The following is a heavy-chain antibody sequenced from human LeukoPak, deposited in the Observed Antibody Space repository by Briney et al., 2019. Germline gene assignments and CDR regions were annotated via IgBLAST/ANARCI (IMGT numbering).Heavy chain of an antibody. CDR1: GYTFTRYY. J-gene: IGHJ4*02. V-gene: IGHV1-2*04. CDR3: ARGGDISWRPAAMSLYVYFDY. Sequence: ASVKVSCKASGYTFTRYYMHWVRQAPGPGLGGRGWINPNRGGTNYAQKFQGWVTMTRDTSISTAYMELSRLRSDDTAVYYCARGGDISWRPAAMSLYVYFDYWGRGTLVTVSS. D-gene: IGHD2-2*01. CDR2: INPNRGGT.